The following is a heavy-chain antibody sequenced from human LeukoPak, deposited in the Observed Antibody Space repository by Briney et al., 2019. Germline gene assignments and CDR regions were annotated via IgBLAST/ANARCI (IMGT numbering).Heavy chain of an antibody. CDR1: GYTFTSYD. CDR2: MNPNSGNT. Sequence: ASVKVSCKASGYTFTSYDINWVRQATGQGLEWMGWMNPNSGNTGYAQKFQGRVTITRNTSISTAYMELSSLRSEDTAVYYCARGRRGRAVAGTRGNWFDPWGQGTLVTVSS. J-gene: IGHJ5*02. CDR3: ARGRRGRAVAGTRGNWFDP. D-gene: IGHD6-19*01. V-gene: IGHV1-8*03.